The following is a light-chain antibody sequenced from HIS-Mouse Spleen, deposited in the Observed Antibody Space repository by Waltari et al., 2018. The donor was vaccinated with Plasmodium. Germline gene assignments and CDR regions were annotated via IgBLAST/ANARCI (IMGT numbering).Light chain of an antibody. CDR1: QGIRND. V-gene: IGKV1-6*01. J-gene: IGKJ2*01. CDR3: LQDYNYPYT. Sequence: AIPMTQSPSSLSASLGGRINITCLASQGIRNDLGWYQQKPGKATKLLIYAASSLQSGVPSRFSGSGSGTDFTLTISSLQPEDFATYYCLQDYNYPYTIGQGTKLEIK. CDR2: AAS.